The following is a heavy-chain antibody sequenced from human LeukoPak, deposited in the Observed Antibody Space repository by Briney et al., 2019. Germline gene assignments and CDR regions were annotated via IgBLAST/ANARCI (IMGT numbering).Heavy chain of an antibody. CDR1: SGSISNSNYY. Sequence: SETLSLTCTVSSGSISNSNYYWGWIRHPPGKGLEWIGSIYYSGSTYYNPSLKSRVTISVDTSKNQFSLKLSSVTAADTAVYYCARAWYYYYMDVWGKGTTVTVSS. CDR3: ARAWYYYYMDV. V-gene: IGHV4-39*07. J-gene: IGHJ6*03. CDR2: IYYSGST.